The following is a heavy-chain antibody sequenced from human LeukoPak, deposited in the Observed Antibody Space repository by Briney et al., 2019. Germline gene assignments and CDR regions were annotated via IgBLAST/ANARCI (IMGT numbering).Heavy chain of an antibody. CDR2: IIPILGIA. CDR1: GGTFSSYA. CDR3: ASCSSTSCYYYYGMDV. Sequence: SVKLSCKASGGTFSSYAISSVRQAPGQGLEWMGRIIPILGIANYAQKFHGRVTITADKSTSTAYMELSSLRSEDTAVYYCASCSSTSCYYYYGMDVWGQGTTVSVSS. D-gene: IGHD2-2*01. V-gene: IGHV1-69*04. J-gene: IGHJ6*02.